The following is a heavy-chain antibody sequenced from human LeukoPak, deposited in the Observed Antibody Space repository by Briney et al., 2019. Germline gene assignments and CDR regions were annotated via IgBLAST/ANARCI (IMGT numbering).Heavy chain of an antibody. CDR3: ARDLRYSSSWYLSYMDV. J-gene: IGHJ6*03. D-gene: IGHD6-13*01. V-gene: IGHV6-1*01. Sequence: SQTLSLTCAISGDTVSNKRSAWNWIRQSPSRGLEWLGRTYYRSKWYNDYAVSVKSRITINPDTSKNQFSLQLNSVSPEDTAVYYCARDLRYSSSWYLSYMDVWGKGTTVTISS. CDR1: GDTVSNKRSA. CDR2: TYYRSKWYN.